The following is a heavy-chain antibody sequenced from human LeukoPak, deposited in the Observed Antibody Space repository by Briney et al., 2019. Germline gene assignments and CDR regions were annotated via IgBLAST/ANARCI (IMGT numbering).Heavy chain of an antibody. CDR3: ARHRTDENYDSSGYSHFDY. CDR2: IYYSGST. J-gene: IGHJ4*02. CDR1: GGSISSYY. D-gene: IGHD3-22*01. V-gene: IGHV4-59*08. Sequence: SETLSLTCTVSGGSISSYYWSWIRQPPGKGLEWIGYIYYSGSTNYNPSLKSRVTISVDTSKNQFSLKLSSVTAADTTVYYCARHRTDENYDSSGYSHFDYWGQGTLVTVSS.